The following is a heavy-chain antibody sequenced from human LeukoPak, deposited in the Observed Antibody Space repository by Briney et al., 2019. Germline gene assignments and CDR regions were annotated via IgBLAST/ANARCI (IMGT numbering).Heavy chain of an antibody. V-gene: IGHV4-39*01. CDR3: ARRGPPPYWYFDL. CDR2: IYYRGST. CDR1: GGSISSGTYY. Sequence: SETLSLTCTVSGGSISSGTYYWGWIRQSPGKGLEWIGSIYYRGSTYYNPSLKSRVTISVDTSKNQFSLKLSSVTAADTAVYFCARRGPPPYWYFDLWGRGTLVTVSS. J-gene: IGHJ2*01.